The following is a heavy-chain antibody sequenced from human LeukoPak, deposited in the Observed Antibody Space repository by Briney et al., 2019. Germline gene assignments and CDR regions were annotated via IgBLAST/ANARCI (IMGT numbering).Heavy chain of an antibody. Sequence: GGSLRLSCAASGFTFSSYSMNWVRQAPGKGLEWVSSISSSSSYIYYADSVKGRFSISRDSSKNKLYLQMNILRAEDTAVYYCAKDRCSNGVGCYYYYMDVWGKGTTVTISS. CDR3: AKDRCSNGVGCYYYYMDV. V-gene: IGHV3-21*01. CDR2: ISSSSSYI. D-gene: IGHD2-8*01. CDR1: GFTFSSYS. J-gene: IGHJ6*03.